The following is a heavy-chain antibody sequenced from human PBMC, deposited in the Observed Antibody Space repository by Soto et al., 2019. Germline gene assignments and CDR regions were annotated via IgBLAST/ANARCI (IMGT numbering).Heavy chain of an antibody. Sequence: SVKVSCKASGGTFSSYAISWVRQAPGQGLQWMGGIIPIFGTAMYAHKFQGRITITADESTSTAYMELSSLRSEDTAVYYCARIGGYDILTGSKSSILDDSGQGTLVTVSS. CDR3: ARIGGYDILTGSKSSILDD. J-gene: IGHJ4*02. CDR2: IIPIFGTA. CDR1: GGTFSSYA. D-gene: IGHD3-9*01. V-gene: IGHV1-69*13.